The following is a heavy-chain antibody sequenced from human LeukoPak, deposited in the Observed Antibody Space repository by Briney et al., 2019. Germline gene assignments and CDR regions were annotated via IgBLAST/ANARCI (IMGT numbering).Heavy chain of an antibody. Sequence: GGSLRLSCAASGFTFSSYDMHWVRQATGKGLEWVSAIGTAGDTYYPGSVKGRFTISRENAKNSLYLQMNSLRAGDTAVYYCARARTDRGSGPQEYAFDIWGQGTMVTVSS. CDR2: IGTAGDT. CDR1: GFTFSSYD. CDR3: ARARTDRGSGPQEYAFDI. D-gene: IGHD2-15*01. J-gene: IGHJ3*02. V-gene: IGHV3-13*01.